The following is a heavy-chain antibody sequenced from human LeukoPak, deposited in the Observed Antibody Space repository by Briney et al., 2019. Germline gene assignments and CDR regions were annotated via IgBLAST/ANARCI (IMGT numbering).Heavy chain of an antibody. CDR2: ISYDGSNK. D-gene: IGHD6-13*01. CDR1: GFTFSSYA. V-gene: IGHV3-30-3*01. J-gene: IGHJ4*02. Sequence: PGGSLRLSCAASGFTFSSYAMHWVRQAPGKGLEWVAVISYDGSNKYYADSVKGRFTISRDNSKNTLYLQMNSLRAEDTAVYYCARDGRSSWYGLDYWGQGTLVTVSS. CDR3: ARDGRSSWYGLDY.